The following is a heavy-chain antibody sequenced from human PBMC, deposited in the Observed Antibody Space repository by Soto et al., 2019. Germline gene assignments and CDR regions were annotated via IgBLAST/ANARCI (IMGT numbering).Heavy chain of an antibody. D-gene: IGHD6-6*01. Sequence: VASVKVSCKASGGTFSSYAISWVRQAPGQGLEWMGGIIPIFGTANYAQKFQGRVTITADKSTSTAYMELSSLRSEDTAVYYCARDKYSSPRSNWYFDLWGRGTLVTVSS. V-gene: IGHV1-69*06. CDR3: ARDKYSSPRSNWYFDL. J-gene: IGHJ2*01. CDR1: GGTFSSYA. CDR2: IIPIFGTA.